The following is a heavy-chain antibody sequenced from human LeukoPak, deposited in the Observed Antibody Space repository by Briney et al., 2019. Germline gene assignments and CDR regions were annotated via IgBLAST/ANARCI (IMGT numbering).Heavy chain of an antibody. D-gene: IGHD5-24*01. V-gene: IGHV1-18*01. CDR2: ISAYNGNT. Sequence: GASVKASCKASGYTFTSYGISWVRQAPGQGLEWMGWISAYNGNTNYAQKLQGRVTMTTDTSTSTAYMELRSLRSDDTAVYYCARDSWLQFNSKNDYWGQGTLVTVSS. CDR1: GYTFTSYG. CDR3: ARDSWLQFNSKNDY. J-gene: IGHJ4*02.